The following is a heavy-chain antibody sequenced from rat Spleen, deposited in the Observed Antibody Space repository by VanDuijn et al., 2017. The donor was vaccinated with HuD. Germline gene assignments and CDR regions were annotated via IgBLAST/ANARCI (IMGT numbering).Heavy chain of an antibody. J-gene: IGHJ2*01. Sequence: EVQLVESDGGLVQPGRSLKLSCAASGFTFSDFYMAWVRQAPTKGLEWVATFSYDGSSTYYRDSVKGRFTISRDDTENTLYLHMNSLRSEDTATYYCSPLPGSNLDYWSQGVMVTASS. D-gene: IGHD1-4*01. CDR2: FSYDGSST. V-gene: IGHV5-29*01. CDR3: SPLPGSNLDY. CDR1: GFTFSDFY.